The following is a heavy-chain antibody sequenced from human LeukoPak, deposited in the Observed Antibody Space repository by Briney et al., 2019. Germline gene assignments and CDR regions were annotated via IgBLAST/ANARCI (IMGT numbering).Heavy chain of an antibody. J-gene: IGHJ4*02. D-gene: IGHD6-13*01. V-gene: IGHV1-18*01. CDR3: AREIPAAGTVAFDY. CDR2: ISAYNGNT. CDR1: GYTFTSYG. Sequence: ASVKVSCKASGYTFTSYGISWVRQAHGQGLEWMGWISAYNGNTNYAQKLQDRVTMTTDTSTSTAYMELRSLRSDDTAVYYCAREIPAAGTVAFDYWGQGTLVTVSS.